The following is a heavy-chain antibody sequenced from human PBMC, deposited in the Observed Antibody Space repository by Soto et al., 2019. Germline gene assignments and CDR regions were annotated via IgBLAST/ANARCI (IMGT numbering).Heavy chain of an antibody. CDR3: AKDLSPPLRFIVVVPAARNDAFDI. J-gene: IGHJ3*02. D-gene: IGHD2-2*01. Sequence: GGSLRLSCAASGFTFSSYAMSWVRQAPGKGLEWVSAISGSGGSTYYADSVKGRFTISRDNSKNTLYLQMNSLRAEDTAVYYCAKDLSPPLRFIVVVPAARNDAFDIWGQGTMVTVSS. CDR1: GFTFSSYA. V-gene: IGHV3-23*01. CDR2: ISGSGGST.